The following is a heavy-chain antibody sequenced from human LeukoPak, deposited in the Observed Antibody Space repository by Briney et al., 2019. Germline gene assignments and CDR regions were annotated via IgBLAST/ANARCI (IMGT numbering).Heavy chain of an antibody. V-gene: IGHV4-34*01. D-gene: IGHD6-6*01. J-gene: IGHJ4*02. CDR3: ARGGTIAARVRGYYFDY. CDR1: GGSFSGYY. Sequence: SETLSLTCAVYGGSFSGYYWSWIRQPPGKRLEWIGEINHSGSTNYNPSLKSRVTISVDTSKNQFSLKLSSVTAADTAVYYCARGGTIAARVRGYYFDYWGQGTLVTVSS. CDR2: INHSGST.